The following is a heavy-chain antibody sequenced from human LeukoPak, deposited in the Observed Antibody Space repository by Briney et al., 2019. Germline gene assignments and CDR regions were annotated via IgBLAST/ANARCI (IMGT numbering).Heavy chain of an antibody. V-gene: IGHV1-2*02. J-gene: IGHJ5*02. D-gene: IGHD3-10*01. Sequence: ASVKVSCKASGYTFTDYYIHWVRQAPGQGLEWVGWMNPNTGGTSHAQRFQGRVTMTRDTSITTAYMELSRLRYDDTAVYYCATSMVRGVRRFDPWGQGTLVTVSS. CDR1: GYTFTDYY. CDR3: ATSMVRGVRRFDP. CDR2: MNPNTGGT.